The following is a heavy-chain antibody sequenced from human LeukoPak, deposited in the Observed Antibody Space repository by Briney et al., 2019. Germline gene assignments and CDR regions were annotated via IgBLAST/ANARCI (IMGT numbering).Heavy chain of an antibody. D-gene: IGHD6-19*01. CDR3: ARYPKLYSNGWIAPDI. CDR1: GGSISSYY. V-gene: IGHV4-59*08. Sequence: SETLSLTCTVSGGSISSYYWSWIRQPPGKGLEWIGYIHYSGGITYYNPSLKSRVTISVDTSKNQFSLKLSSVTAADTAVYFCARYPKLYSNGWIAPDIWGQGTMVTVSS. CDR2: IHYSGGIT. J-gene: IGHJ3*02.